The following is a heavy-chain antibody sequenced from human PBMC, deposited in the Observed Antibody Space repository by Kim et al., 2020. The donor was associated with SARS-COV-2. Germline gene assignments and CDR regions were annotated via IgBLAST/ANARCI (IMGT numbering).Heavy chain of an antibody. Sequence: ADTVKGRFTIARGNSKNTLYLQMNSRRAEETAVYYCARDQSAGYSSSWNDYWGQGTLVTVSS. CDR3: ARDQSAGYSSSWNDY. D-gene: IGHD6-13*01. J-gene: IGHJ4*02. V-gene: IGHV3-30*07.